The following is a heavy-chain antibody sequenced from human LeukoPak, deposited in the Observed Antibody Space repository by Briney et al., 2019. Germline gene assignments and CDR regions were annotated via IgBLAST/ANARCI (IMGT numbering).Heavy chain of an antibody. Sequence: GGSLRLSCSASGFTFSTYWMSWVRQAPGKGLEWVANINKDGGEKYYVDSVKGRFTISRDNAKNSLYLQMNSLRADDTAVYYCVKDSPPRYSGSPPAYWGQGTLVTVSS. CDR3: VKDSPPRYSGSPPAY. J-gene: IGHJ4*02. CDR2: INKDGGEK. V-gene: IGHV3-7*03. D-gene: IGHD1-26*01. CDR1: GFTFSTYW.